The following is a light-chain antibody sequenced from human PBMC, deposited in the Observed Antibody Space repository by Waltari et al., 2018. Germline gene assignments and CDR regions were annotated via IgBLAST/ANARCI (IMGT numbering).Light chain of an antibody. V-gene: IGKV1-39*01. CDR1: QKISSY. Sequence: DIQMTQSPSSLSASVEDRVTITCRASQKISSYLNWYQQKLGTAPRLLIYDASRLQSGVPSRFSGSGSGTDFTLTISSLQPEDFGTYYCQQTYTTPRTFGQGTKVETK. CDR3: QQTYTTPRT. CDR2: DAS. J-gene: IGKJ1*01.